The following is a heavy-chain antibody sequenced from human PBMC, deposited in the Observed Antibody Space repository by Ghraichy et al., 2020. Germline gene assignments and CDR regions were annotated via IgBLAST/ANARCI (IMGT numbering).Heavy chain of an antibody. V-gene: IGHV4-34*01. CDR3: AASIAVAGRGDY. J-gene: IGHJ4*02. D-gene: IGHD6-19*01. CDR1: GGSFSGYY. CDR2: INHSGST. Sequence: ESLNISCAVYGGSFSGYYWSWIRQPPGKGLEWIGEINHSGSTNYNPSLKSRVTISVDTSKNQFSLKLSSVTAADTAVYYCAASIAVAGRGDYWGQGTLVTVSS.